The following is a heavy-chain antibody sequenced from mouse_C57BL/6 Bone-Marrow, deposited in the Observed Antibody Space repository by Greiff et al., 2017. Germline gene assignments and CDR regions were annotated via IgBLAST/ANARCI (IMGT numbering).Heavy chain of an antibody. J-gene: IGHJ3*01. Sequence: VQLQQSGAELVRPGTSVKMSCKASGYTFTNYWIGWAKQRPGHGLEWIGDIYPGGGYTNYNEKFKGKATLTADKSSSTAYMQCSSLASENSAIYYCARDVYYAWFSYSGQGTLVTVSP. CDR2: IYPGGGYT. CDR1: GYTFTNYW. V-gene: IGHV1-63*01. D-gene: IGHD2-3*01. CDR3: ARDVYYAWFSY.